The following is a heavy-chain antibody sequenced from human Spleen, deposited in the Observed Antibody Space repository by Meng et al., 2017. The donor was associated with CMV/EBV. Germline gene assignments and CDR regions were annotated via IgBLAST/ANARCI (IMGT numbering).Heavy chain of an antibody. CDR2: ISAYNGNT. D-gene: IGHD6-19*01. CDR1: GYTFTSYG. CDR3: ARDLRYSSGHTHILDY. V-gene: IGHV1-18*01. J-gene: IGHJ4*02. Sequence: ASVKVSCKASGYTFTSYGISWVRQAPGQGLEWMGWISAYNGNTNYAQKLQGRVTMTTDTSTSTAYMELRSLRSDDTAVYYCARDLRYSSGHTHILDYWGQGTLVTVSS.